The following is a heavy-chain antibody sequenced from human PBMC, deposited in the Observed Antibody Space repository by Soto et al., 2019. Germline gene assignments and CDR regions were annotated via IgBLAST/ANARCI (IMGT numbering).Heavy chain of an antibody. D-gene: IGHD3-10*01. J-gene: IGHJ6*02. Sequence: QVQLVQSGAAVKKPGSSVKVSCKASGGTFSSYAISWVRQAPGQGLEWMGGIIPIFGTANYAQKFQGRVTITADESTSTDYMELSSLRSEDTAVYYCAREGGSGNYRYYAMDVWGQGTTVTV. V-gene: IGHV1-69*12. CDR2: IIPIFGTA. CDR3: AREGGSGNYRYYAMDV. CDR1: GGTFSSYA.